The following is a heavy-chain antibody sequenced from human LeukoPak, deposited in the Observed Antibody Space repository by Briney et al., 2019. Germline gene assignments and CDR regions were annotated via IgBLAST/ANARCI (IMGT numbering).Heavy chain of an antibody. CDR2: IWYDGSNK. J-gene: IGHJ6*02. V-gene: IGHV3-33*06. Sequence: TGRSLRLSCAASGFTFSSYGMHWVRQAPGKGLEWVAVIWYDGSNKYYVDSVKGRFTISRDNSKNTLYLQMNSLRAEDTAVYYCVKGGGDYVIFYGMDVWGQGTTVTVSS. CDR1: GFTFSSYG. CDR3: VKGGGDYVIFYGMDV. D-gene: IGHD4-17*01.